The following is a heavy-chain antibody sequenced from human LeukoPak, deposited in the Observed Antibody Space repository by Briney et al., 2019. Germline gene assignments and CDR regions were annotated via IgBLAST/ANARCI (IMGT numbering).Heavy chain of an antibody. V-gene: IGHV3-20*04. D-gene: IGHD6-19*01. J-gene: IGHJ4*02. Sequence: TGGSLRLSCAASGFTFDDYAMSWVRQAPGKGLDWVSGFKWNGGSTGYVDSVKGRFTISRDNAKNSLYLQMNSLRAEDTALYYCARHQDSSGWYGSDNWGQGTLVTVSS. CDR3: ARHQDSSGWYGSDN. CDR1: GFTFDDYA. CDR2: FKWNGGST.